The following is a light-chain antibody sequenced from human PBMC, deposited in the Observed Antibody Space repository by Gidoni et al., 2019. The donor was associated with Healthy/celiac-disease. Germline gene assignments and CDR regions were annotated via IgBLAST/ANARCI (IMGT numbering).Light chain of an antibody. CDR3: QQSYSTPPIT. Sequence: DRVTITCRSIQSLSSYLTWYQQKPWKAPNLLIYAASSLQSGAPSRFSVSGSVTDFTLTISSLQPEDFATYSCQQSYSTPPITFXPXTKVDIK. J-gene: IGKJ3*01. CDR1: QSLSSY. V-gene: IGKV1-39*01. CDR2: AAS.